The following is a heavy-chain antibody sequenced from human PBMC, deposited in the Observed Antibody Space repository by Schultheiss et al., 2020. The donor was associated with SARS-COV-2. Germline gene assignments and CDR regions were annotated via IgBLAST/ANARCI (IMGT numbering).Heavy chain of an antibody. Sequence: GESLKISCATSGFTFSSYAMHWVRQAPGKGLEWVAVISYDGSNKYYADSVKGRFTISRDNSKNTLYLQLNSLRAEDTAIYYCAKVMPNGSGTMFDCWGQGTLVTVSS. D-gene: IGHD3-10*01. V-gene: IGHV3-30*04. CDR1: GFTFSSYA. CDR2: ISYDGSNK. J-gene: IGHJ4*02. CDR3: AKVMPNGSGTMFDC.